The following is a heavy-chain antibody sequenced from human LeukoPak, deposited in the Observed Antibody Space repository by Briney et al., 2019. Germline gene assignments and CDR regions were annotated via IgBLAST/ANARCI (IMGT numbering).Heavy chain of an antibody. J-gene: IGHJ4*02. V-gene: IGHV3-23*01. CDR2: IRSSGGTT. Sequence: GGSLRLSCVASRLTFCNSRMTWVSQTPGKGVEWVSVIRSSGGTTYYSDSVKGRFIIYRDNSKNTLYLQMNSLRAEDTAVYYCAKAGIAVPATPEYCGQGTQVTVSS. CDR1: RLTFCNSR. CDR3: AKAGIAVPATPEY. D-gene: IGHD6-19*01.